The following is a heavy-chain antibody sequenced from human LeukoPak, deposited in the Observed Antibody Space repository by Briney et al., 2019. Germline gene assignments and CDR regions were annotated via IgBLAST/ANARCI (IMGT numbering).Heavy chain of an antibody. Sequence: ASVKVSCKASGYTFTGYYMHWVRQAPGQGLEWMGWINPNSGGTNYAQKFQGRVTMTRDTSISTAHMELSRLRSDDTAVYYCARDNPWELLSPFDYWGQGTLVTVSS. CDR2: INPNSGGT. CDR3: ARDNPWELLSPFDY. J-gene: IGHJ4*02. V-gene: IGHV1-2*02. D-gene: IGHD1-26*01. CDR1: GYTFTGYY.